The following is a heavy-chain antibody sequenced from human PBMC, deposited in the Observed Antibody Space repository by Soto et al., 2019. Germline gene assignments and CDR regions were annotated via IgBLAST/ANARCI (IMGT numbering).Heavy chain of an antibody. J-gene: IGHJ5*02. CDR3: ARVGGYCSSTSCYYNWFDP. CDR1: GGSISSYY. D-gene: IGHD2-2*03. Sequence: SVTLSLTCTVSGGSISSYYWSWIRQPPGKGLEWIGYIYYSGSTNYNPSLKSRVTISVDTSKNQFSLKLSSVTAADTAVYYCARVGGYCSSTSCYYNWFDPWGQGTLVTVSS. CDR2: IYYSGST. V-gene: IGHV4-59*08.